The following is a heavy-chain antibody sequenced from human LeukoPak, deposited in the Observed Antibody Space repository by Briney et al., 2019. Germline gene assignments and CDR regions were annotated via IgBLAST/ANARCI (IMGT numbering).Heavy chain of an antibody. V-gene: IGHV4-30-4*01. Sequence: SETLSLTCAVSGGSISSGDYYWSWIRQPPGKGLEWIGYIYYSGSTYYNPSLKSRVTISVDTSKNQFSLKLSSVTAADTAVYYCARGRWLQWFNYWGQGTLVTVSS. CDR1: GGSISSGDYY. CDR2: IYYSGST. CDR3: ARGRWLQWFNY. J-gene: IGHJ4*02. D-gene: IGHD5-24*01.